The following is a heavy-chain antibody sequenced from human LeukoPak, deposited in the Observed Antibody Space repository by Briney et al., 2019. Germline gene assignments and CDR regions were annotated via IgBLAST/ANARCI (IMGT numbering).Heavy chain of an antibody. J-gene: IGHJ4*02. CDR3: ASGIAAAGTLALGY. CDR1: GGSISSSNW. Sequence: SETLSLTCAVSGGSISSSNWWSWVRQSPGKGLEWIGEIYHSGSTNYNPSLKSRVTISVDKSKNQFSLKLTPVTAADTAVYYCASGIAAAGTLALGYWGQGTLVIVSS. D-gene: IGHD6-13*01. V-gene: IGHV4-4*02. CDR2: IYHSGST.